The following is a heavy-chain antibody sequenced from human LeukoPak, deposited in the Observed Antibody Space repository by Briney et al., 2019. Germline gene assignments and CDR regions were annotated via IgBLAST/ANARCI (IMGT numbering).Heavy chain of an antibody. CDR3: ARDXGXXXDSSGYQADV. CDR1: GYTFTGYY. CDR2: INPNSGGT. V-gene: IGHV1-2*02. D-gene: IGHD3-22*01. J-gene: IGHJ6*02. Sequence: ASVKVSCKASGYTFTGYYMHWVRQAPGQGLEWMGWINPNSGGTNYAQKFQGRVTMTRDTSISTAYMELSRLRSDDTAVYYCARDXGXXXDSSGYQADVWGQGTTVTV.